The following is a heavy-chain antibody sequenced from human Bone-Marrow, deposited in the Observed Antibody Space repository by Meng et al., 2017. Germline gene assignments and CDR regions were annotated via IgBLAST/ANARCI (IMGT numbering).Heavy chain of an antibody. D-gene: IGHD6-19*01. J-gene: IGHJ4*02. CDR1: GFTFSSYA. CDR3: ARAYGSGWYSY. Sequence: QVQMLGSGGGVVRRGRSLSFSCAAFGFTFSSYAMHWVRQAPGKGLEWVAVISYDGSNKYYADSVKGRFTISRDNSKNTLYLQMNSLRAEDTAVYYCARAYGSGWYSYWGQGTLVTVSS. V-gene: IGHV3-30*01. CDR2: ISYDGSNK.